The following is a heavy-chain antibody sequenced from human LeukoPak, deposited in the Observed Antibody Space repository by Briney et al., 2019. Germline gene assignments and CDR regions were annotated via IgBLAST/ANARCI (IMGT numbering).Heavy chain of an antibody. CDR2: IYTSGST. D-gene: IGHD3-22*01. CDR3: ACLTTADAFDI. V-gene: IGHV4-61*02. CDR1: GGSIGSGSYY. J-gene: IGHJ3*02. Sequence: SETLSLTCTVSGGSIGSGSYYWSWIRQPAGKGLEWIGRIYTSGSTNYNPSLKSRVTISVDTSKNQFSLKLSSVTAADTAVYYCACLTTADAFDIWGQGTMVTVSS.